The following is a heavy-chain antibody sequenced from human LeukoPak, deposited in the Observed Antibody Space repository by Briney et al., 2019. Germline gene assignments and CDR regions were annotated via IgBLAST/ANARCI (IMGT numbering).Heavy chain of an antibody. D-gene: IGHD6-19*01. CDR2: ISGSGGST. Sequence: GRSLRLSCAASGFTFSSYAMSWVRQAPGKGLEWVSAISGSGGSTYYADSVKGRFTISRDNSKNTLYLQMNSLRAEDTAVYYCAKDLIGSGWLNPFDYWGQGTLVTVSS. J-gene: IGHJ4*02. V-gene: IGHV3-23*01. CDR1: GFTFSSYA. CDR3: AKDLIGSGWLNPFDY.